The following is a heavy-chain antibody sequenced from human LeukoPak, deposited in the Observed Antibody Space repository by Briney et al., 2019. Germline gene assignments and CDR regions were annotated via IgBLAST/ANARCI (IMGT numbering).Heavy chain of an antibody. V-gene: IGHV3-23*01. CDR3: ARGTRYS. J-gene: IGHJ4*02. CDR2: ISGSGVST. Sequence: GGSLRLSCAASGFTFSSYAMSWVRQAPGKGLEWVSAISGSGVSTYYADSVKGRFTISRDNAKNSLYLQMNSLRADDTAVYYCARGTRYSWGQGTLVTVSS. CDR1: GFTFSSYA. D-gene: IGHD1-1*01.